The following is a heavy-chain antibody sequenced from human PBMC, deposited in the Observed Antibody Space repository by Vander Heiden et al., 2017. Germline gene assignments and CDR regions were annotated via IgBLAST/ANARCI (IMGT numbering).Heavy chain of an antibody. D-gene: IGHD5-18*01. V-gene: IGHV3-30*03. CDR3: ARLGLDTILTPHDY. CDR2: ISEDGHHP. CDR1: GFSFNRYA. Sequence: QVHLVESGGGAVRPGGSLRLSCAVSGFSFNRYAMHWVRQGPGKSLEWVASISEDGHHPSYADSVKGRFSVSRDNSKNTLYLQLTSLRPEDAAVYYCARLGLDTILTPHDYWGQGTLVSVSS. J-gene: IGHJ4*02.